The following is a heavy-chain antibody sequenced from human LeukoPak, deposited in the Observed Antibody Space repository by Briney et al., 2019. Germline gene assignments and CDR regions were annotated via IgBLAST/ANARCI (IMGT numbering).Heavy chain of an antibody. D-gene: IGHD4-17*01. CDR3: ARDWHDYGYFDY. Sequence: WASVKVSCKSSGYTFTSYGIIWVRQAPGQGLEWMGWISAYNGNTNYAQKLQGRVTMTTDTSTRTAYMELRSLRSDDTAVYYCARDWHDYGYFDYWGQGTLVTVSS. V-gene: IGHV1-18*01. CDR1: GYTFTSYG. CDR2: ISAYNGNT. J-gene: IGHJ4*02.